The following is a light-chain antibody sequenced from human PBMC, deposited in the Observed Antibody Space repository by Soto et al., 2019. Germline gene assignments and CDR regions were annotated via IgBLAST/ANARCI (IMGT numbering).Light chain of an antibody. CDR3: QQYNDWPPYN. CDR2: GGS. V-gene: IGKV3-15*01. Sequence: EVVMTQSPATLSASPGERVTLSCRTSQNLGRSLAWYQQRPGQAPRLLLYGGSTRATGIPARFSGSGSGTEFTGTISSLQAEYFTGYYCQQYNDWPPYNFGQGNNLEFK. CDR1: QNLGRS. J-gene: IGKJ2*01.